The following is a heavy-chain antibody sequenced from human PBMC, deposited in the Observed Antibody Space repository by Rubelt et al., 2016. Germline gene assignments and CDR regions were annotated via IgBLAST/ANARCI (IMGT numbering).Heavy chain of an antibody. CDR2: IWYDGSNK. CDR3: ARDVLAVAGYFDY. CDR1: SSYG. J-gene: IGHJ4*02. D-gene: IGHD6-19*01. V-gene: IGHV3-33*01. Sequence: SSYGMHWVRQAPGKGLEWVAVIWYDGSNKYYADSVKGRFTISRDNSKNTLYLQMNSLRAEDTAVYYCARDVLAVAGYFDYWGQGTLVTVSS.